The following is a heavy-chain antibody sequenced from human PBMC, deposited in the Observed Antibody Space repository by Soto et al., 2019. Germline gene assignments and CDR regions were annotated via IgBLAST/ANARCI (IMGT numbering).Heavy chain of an antibody. CDR1: GYTFTSYG. J-gene: IGHJ4*02. D-gene: IGHD2-2*01. CDR3: AREGNPSLN. Sequence: GASVKVSCKASGYTFTSYGISWVRQAPGQGLEWMGWIRAYNGNTNYPQKLRGRVTMTTDTSTSTVYLELRSLRSDDTAVYYCAREGNPSLNWGQGTLVTVSS. V-gene: IGHV1-18*01. CDR2: IRAYNGNT.